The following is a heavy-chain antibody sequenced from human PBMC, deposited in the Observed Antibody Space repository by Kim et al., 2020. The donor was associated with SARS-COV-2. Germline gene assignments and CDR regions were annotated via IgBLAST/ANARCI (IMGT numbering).Heavy chain of an antibody. CDR3: ARDLPGETYYDFWSCYSSYYYYGMDV. Sequence: GGSLRLSCAASGFTFSSYWMHWVRQAPGKGLVWVSRINSDGSSTSYADSVKGRFTISRDNAKNTLYLQMNSLRAEDTAVYYCARDLPGETYYDFWSCYSSYYYYGMDVWGQGTTVTVSS. D-gene: IGHD3-3*01. V-gene: IGHV3-74*01. CDR1: GFTFSSYW. J-gene: IGHJ6*02. CDR2: INSDGSST.